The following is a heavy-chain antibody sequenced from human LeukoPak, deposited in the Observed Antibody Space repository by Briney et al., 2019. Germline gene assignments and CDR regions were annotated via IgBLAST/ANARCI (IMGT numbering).Heavy chain of an antibody. D-gene: IGHD6-13*01. Sequence: SETLSLTCAVYGGSFSGYYWSWIRQPPGKGLEWIGEINHSGSTNYNPSLKSRVTISVDTSKNQFSLRLTSVTPADTAFYYCAREEYSSDWYGHDSWGQGTLVTVSS. J-gene: IGHJ4*02. CDR1: GGSFSGYY. V-gene: IGHV4-34*01. CDR3: AREEYSSDWYGHDS. CDR2: INHSGST.